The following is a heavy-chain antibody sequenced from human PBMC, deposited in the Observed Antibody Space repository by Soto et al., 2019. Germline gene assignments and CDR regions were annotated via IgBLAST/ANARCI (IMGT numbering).Heavy chain of an antibody. Sequence: ASVKVSCKASGYTFTSYDINWVRQATGQGLEWMGWMNPNSGNTGYAQKFQGRVTMTRTTSISTAYMELSSLRSEDTAVYYCARGDRYCSSTSCYLIDYWGQGTLVTVSS. CDR1: GYTFTSYD. D-gene: IGHD2-2*01. CDR2: MNPNSGNT. J-gene: IGHJ4*02. V-gene: IGHV1-8*01. CDR3: ARGDRYCSSTSCYLIDY.